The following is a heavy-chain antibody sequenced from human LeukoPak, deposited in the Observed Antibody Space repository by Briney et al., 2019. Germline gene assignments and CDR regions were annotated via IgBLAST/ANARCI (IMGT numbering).Heavy chain of an antibody. CDR3: ARQEALVFRPSFDW. CDR1: GFTFSSYA. V-gene: IGHV3-30-3*01. Sequence: GGSLRLSCAASGFTFSSYAMHWVRQAPGKGLEWVAVISYDGSNKYYADSMKGRFTISRDNAKNSLYLQMNSLRAEDTAVYYCARQEALVFRPSFDWWGQGTLVTVSS. J-gene: IGHJ4*02. CDR2: ISYDGSNK. D-gene: IGHD6-6*01.